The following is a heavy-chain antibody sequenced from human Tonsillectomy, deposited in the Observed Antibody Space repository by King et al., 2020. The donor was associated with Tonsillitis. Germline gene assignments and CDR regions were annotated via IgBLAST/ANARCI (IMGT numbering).Heavy chain of an antibody. CDR2: INPNSGGT. V-gene: IGHV1-2*02. Sequence: QLVQSGAEVKKPGASVKVSCQASGYIFTGYYIYWVRQAPGQGLEWMGWINPNSGGTNYVQKCQGRVTMTRDTSISTAYMELSRMRSDDTAVYYCARGRPNWGSGNYWGQGPLVTVSS. D-gene: IGHD7-27*01. CDR1: GYIFTGYY. J-gene: IGHJ4*02. CDR3: ARGRPNWGSGNY.